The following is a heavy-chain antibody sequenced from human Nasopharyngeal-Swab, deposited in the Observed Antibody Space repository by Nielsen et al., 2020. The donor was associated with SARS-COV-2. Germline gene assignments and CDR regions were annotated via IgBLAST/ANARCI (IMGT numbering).Heavy chain of an antibody. CDR3: ARDGLDYDFWSAYFMDV. D-gene: IGHD3-3*01. V-gene: IGHV3-74*01. CDR2: INSDGSTT. CDR1: EFTFSNYW. Sequence: GGSLRLSCAASEFTFSNYWMHWVRQAPGKGLVWVSRINSDGSTTNYADSVKGRFTISRDNAKKTLYLQMNSLRAEDTAVYYCARDGLDYDFWSAYFMDVWGQGTTVTVSS. J-gene: IGHJ6*02.